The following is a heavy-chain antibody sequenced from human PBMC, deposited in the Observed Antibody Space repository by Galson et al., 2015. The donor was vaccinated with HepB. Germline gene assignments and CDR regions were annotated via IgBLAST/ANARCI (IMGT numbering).Heavy chain of an antibody. CDR3: ARHYCSSTSCYAFDI. J-gene: IGHJ3*02. CDR1: GFTFSSYA. Sequence: SLRLSCAVSGFTFSSYAMSWVRQAPGKGLEWVSAISGSGGSTYYADSVKGRFTISRDNSKNTLYLQMNSLRAEDTAVYYCARHYCSSTSCYAFDIWGQGTMVTVSS. CDR2: ISGSGGST. D-gene: IGHD2-2*01. V-gene: IGHV3-23*01.